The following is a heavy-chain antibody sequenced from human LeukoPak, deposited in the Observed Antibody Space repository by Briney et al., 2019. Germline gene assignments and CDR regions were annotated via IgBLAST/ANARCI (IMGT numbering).Heavy chain of an antibody. V-gene: IGHV3-7*01. Sequence: GFLRLSCAGSGFTFSRYWMTWVRQAPGKGLEWVANIKQDGSEKYYVDSVEGRFTISRDNAKNSLYLQMNSLRAEDTAVYYCARDPYGSGSYFDYWGQGTLVTVSS. D-gene: IGHD3-10*01. J-gene: IGHJ4*02. CDR2: IKQDGSEK. CDR3: ARDPYGSGSYFDY. CDR1: GFTFSRYW.